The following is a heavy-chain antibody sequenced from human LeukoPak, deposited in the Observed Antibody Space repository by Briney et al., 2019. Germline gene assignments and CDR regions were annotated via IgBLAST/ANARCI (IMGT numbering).Heavy chain of an antibody. D-gene: IGHD5-18*01. CDR1: GFTFSSYG. CDR3: ARDSGYTSAHPDY. Sequence: PGRSLRVSCAASGFTFSSYGMHWVRQAPGKGLEWVAVIWYDGSNKYYADSVKGRFTISRDNSKNTLYLQMNSLRAEDTAVYYCARDSGYTSAHPDYWGQGTLATVSS. J-gene: IGHJ4*02. CDR2: IWYDGSNK. V-gene: IGHV3-33*01.